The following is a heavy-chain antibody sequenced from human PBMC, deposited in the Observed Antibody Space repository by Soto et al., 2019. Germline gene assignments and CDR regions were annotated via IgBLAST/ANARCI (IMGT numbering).Heavy chain of an antibody. Sequence: QVQLQESGPGLVKPSQTLSLTCTVSGDSMGSGDYYWTWIRQPPGKGLEWIGYIYYIGTTFYNPSLESRVNISIDTSKNPFSLRLTSVTDADTAVYYCSRGSTYYGFLTWGQGTLVTVSS. CDR2: IYYIGTT. CDR1: GDSMGSGDYY. J-gene: IGHJ5*02. V-gene: IGHV4-30-4*01. CDR3: SRGSTYYGFLT. D-gene: IGHD3-10*01.